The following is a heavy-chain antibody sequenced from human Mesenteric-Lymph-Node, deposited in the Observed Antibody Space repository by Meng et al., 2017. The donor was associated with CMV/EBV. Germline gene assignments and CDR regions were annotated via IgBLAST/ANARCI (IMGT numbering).Heavy chain of an antibody. J-gene: IGHJ5*02. V-gene: IGHV1-8*01. Sequence: SCKASGYTYNKYDINWVRQTTGQGLEWIGWMNPYSGNAGYAQKFQGRLSLTRDTSISTAYMELSGLTSEDTALYYCVRMEIRGIIVPWGQGTLVIVSS. CDR3: VRMEIRGIIVP. CDR2: MNPYSGNA. CDR1: GYTYNKYD. D-gene: IGHD3-10*01.